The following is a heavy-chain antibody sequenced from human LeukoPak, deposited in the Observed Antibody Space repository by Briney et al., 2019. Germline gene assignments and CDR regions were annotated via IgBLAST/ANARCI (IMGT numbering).Heavy chain of an antibody. V-gene: IGHV3-21*06. Sequence: GGSLTLSCAASGFTFNSYSMNWLRQAPGKGLEWVSSISSSSTYIYYADSLKGRFTISGDNAKNSLYLQINSLRAEDTAVYYCARDRLACSGGSCYWFDPWGQGTLVTVSS. D-gene: IGHD2-15*01. CDR3: ARDRLACSGGSCYWFDP. J-gene: IGHJ5*02. CDR2: ISSSSTYI. CDR1: GFTFNSYS.